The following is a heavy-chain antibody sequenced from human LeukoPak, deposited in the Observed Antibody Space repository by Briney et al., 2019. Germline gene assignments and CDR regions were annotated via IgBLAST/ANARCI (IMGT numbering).Heavy chain of an antibody. CDR3: TTDERDYGDYGLILFYYYMDV. J-gene: IGHJ6*03. CDR2: ISTSGTTI. D-gene: IGHD4-17*01. Sequence: GSLRLSCEASELTFSRFEMHWVRQAPGKGLEWISYISTSGTTIYYADSVKGRFTISRDNTKNSLFLQMNSLKTEDTAVYYCTTDERDYGDYGLILFYYYMDVWGKGTTVTVSS. CDR1: ELTFSRFE. V-gene: IGHV3-48*03.